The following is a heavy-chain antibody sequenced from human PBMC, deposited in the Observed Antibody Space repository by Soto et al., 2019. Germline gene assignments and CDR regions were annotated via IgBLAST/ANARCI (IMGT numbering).Heavy chain of an antibody. CDR2: INHSGST. CDR3: ATRQETGEDY. J-gene: IGHJ4*02. Sequence: SETLSLTCAVYGGSFSGYYWSWIRQPPGKGLEWIGEINHSGSTNYNPSLKSRVTISVDTSKNQFSLKLSSVTAADMAVYYCATRQETGEDYWGQGTLVTVSS. CDR1: GGSFSGYY. V-gene: IGHV4-34*01. D-gene: IGHD7-27*01.